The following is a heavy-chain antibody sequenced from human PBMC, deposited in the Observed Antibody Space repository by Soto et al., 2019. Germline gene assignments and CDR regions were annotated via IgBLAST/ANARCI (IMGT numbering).Heavy chain of an antibody. J-gene: IGHJ4*02. CDR3: ARVPRNGKNDDYSRYLDY. CDR1: GGSVSSGGYY. CDR2: IYHSGNT. D-gene: IGHD4-17*01. Sequence: QVQLQESGPGLVKPSQTLSLTCTVSGGSVSSGGYYWGWIRQHPGKGLEWIGYIYHSGNTYLNPSLKTRVTISVDTSKTQFSLTLSSVTAADTAVDYWARVPRNGKNDDYSRYLDYWGQGTLVSVSS. V-gene: IGHV4-31*03.